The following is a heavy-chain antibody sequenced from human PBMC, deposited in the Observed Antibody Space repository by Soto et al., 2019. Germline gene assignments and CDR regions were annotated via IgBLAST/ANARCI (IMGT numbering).Heavy chain of an antibody. CDR3: ARGTYDFWSIFDY. D-gene: IGHD3-3*01. CDR2: IKQDGSEK. CDR1: EFTFSSYW. Sequence: PGGSLRLSCAASEFTFSSYWMTWVRQAPGKGLEWVANIKQDGSEKYYVDSVEGRFTISRDNAKNSLYLQMNSLRAEDTAVYYCARGTYDFWSIFDYWGQGTLVTVSS. J-gene: IGHJ4*02. V-gene: IGHV3-7*01.